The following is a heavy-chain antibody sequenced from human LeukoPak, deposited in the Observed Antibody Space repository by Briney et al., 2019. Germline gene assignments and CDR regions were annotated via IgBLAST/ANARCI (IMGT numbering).Heavy chain of an antibody. CDR2: ISSSSSYI. J-gene: IGHJ6*02. CDR3: AREVKYYDFWSGYYDYYYYYGMDV. V-gene: IGHV3-21*01. D-gene: IGHD3-3*01. CDR1: GFTFSSYS. Sequence: PGGSLRLSCAASGFTFSSYSMNWVRQAPGKGLEWVSSISSSSSYIYYADSVKGRFTISRDNAKNSLYLQMNSLRAEDTAVYYCAREVKYYDFWSGYYDYYYYYGMDVWGQGTTVTVSS.